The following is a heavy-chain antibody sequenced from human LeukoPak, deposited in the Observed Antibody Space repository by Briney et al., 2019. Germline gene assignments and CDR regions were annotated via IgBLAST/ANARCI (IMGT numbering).Heavy chain of an antibody. V-gene: IGHV4-59*08. J-gene: IGHJ4*02. Sequence: SETLSLTCTVSGGSISSYYWSWIRQPPGKGLEWIGYIYYSGSTNYNPSLKSRVTISVDTSKNQFSLKLSSVTAADTAVYYCARMGRWQQLATDLDYWGQGTLVTVSS. CDR3: ARMGRWQQLATDLDY. CDR2: IYYSGST. CDR1: GGSISSYY. D-gene: IGHD6-13*01.